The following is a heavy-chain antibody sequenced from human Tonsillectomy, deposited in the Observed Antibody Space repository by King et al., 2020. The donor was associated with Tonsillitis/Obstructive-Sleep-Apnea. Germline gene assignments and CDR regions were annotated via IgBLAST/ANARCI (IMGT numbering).Heavy chain of an antibody. J-gene: IGHJ4*02. CDR1: GGSFSGYY. Sequence: QRQQGGAGLLKPSETVSLRCAVYGGSFSGYYWSWIRQPPGKGLECIGEINHSGSTNYNPSLKSRVTISVDTSKNQFSLNLSSVTAADTAVYYCARGYSSSSGFDYWGQGTLVTVSS. V-gene: IGHV4-34*01. CDR2: INHSGST. CDR3: ARGYSSSSGFDY. D-gene: IGHD6-6*01.